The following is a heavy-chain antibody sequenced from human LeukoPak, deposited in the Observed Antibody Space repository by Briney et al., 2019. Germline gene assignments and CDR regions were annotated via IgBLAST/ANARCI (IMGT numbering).Heavy chain of an antibody. J-gene: IGHJ4*02. CDR3: AKGASGGYDHIAFDY. D-gene: IGHD5-12*01. CDR2: ISWNSGSI. V-gene: IGHV3-9*01. CDR1: GFTFDDYA. Sequence: SGGSLRLSCAASGFTFDDYAMHWVRQAPGKGLEWVSGISWNSGSIGYADSVKGRFTISRDNAKNSLYLQMNSLRAEDTALYYCAKGASGGYDHIAFDYWGQGTLVTVSS.